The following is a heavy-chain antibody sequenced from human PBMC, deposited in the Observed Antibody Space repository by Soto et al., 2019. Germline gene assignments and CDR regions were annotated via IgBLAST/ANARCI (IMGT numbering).Heavy chain of an antibody. CDR2: IYYSGST. CDR3: ARLYIEYYYYYMDV. CDR1: GGSISSSSYY. D-gene: IGHD5-12*01. J-gene: IGHJ6*03. V-gene: IGHV4-39*01. Sequence: SETLSLTCTVSGGSISSSSYYWGWIRQPPGKGLEWIGSIYYSGSTYYNPSLKSRVTISVDTSKNQFSLKLSSVTAADTAVYYCARLYIEYYYYYMDVWGKGTTVTVSS.